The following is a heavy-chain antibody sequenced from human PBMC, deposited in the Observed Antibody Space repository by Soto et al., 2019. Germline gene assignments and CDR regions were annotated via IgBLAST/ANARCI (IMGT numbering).Heavy chain of an antibody. J-gene: IGHJ6*02. CDR2: VSSSGNT. V-gene: IGHV4-4*07. CDR3: ARADYDILTGSYAVDV. D-gene: IGHD3-9*01. Sequence: QVQLQESGPGLVKPSETLSLTCTVSGGSMGNYYWFWIRQFAGKELEWIGRVSSSGNTNDNPSLKSRATLSIDTSKNQFSLMLSSVTAADTAVYYCARADYDILTGSYAVDVWGQGTTVTVSS. CDR1: GGSMGNYY.